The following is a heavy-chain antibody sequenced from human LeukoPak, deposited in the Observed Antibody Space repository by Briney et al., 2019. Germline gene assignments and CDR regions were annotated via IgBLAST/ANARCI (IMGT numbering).Heavy chain of an antibody. CDR2: ISYDGSNK. D-gene: IGHD3-16*01. CDR1: GFTFSGYG. V-gene: IGHV3-30*18. J-gene: IGHJ4*02. CDR3: AKDSVFRWGYFDY. Sequence: GRSLRLSCAASGFTFSGYGMHWVRQAPGKGLEWVAVISYDGSNKNYADSVKGRFTISRDNSKNTLYLQMNSLRAEDTAVYYCAKDSVFRWGYFDYWGQGTLVTVSS.